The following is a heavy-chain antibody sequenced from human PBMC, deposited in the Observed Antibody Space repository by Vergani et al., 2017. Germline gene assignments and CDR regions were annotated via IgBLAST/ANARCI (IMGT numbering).Heavy chain of an antibody. CDR1: GYTFTGYD. J-gene: IGHJ4*02. CDR3: AIYGEETSFGVVTPAGPDD. D-gene: IGHD3-3*01. Sequence: QVQLVQSGAEVKKPGASVKVSCKASGYTFTGYDMHWVRQAPGQGLEWMGWLKPNSGGTNYAQKFQGRVTMTRDTSISTASMELRRLRSDATAVYYCAIYGEETSFGVVTPAGPDDWGQGTLVTVSS. V-gene: IGHV1-2*02. CDR2: LKPNSGGT.